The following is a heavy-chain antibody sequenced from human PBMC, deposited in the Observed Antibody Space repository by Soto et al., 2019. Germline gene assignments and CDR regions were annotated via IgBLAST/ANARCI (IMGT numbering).Heavy chain of an antibody. CDR2: IKQDGSEK. Sequence: GGSLRLSCAASGFTFSSYWMSWVRQAPGKGLEWVANIKQDGSEKYYVDSVKGRFTISRDNAKNSLYLQMNSLRAEDTAVYYCARDSRGIAARPLDYWGQGTLVTVSS. V-gene: IGHV3-7*01. D-gene: IGHD6-6*01. J-gene: IGHJ4*02. CDR3: ARDSRGIAARPLDY. CDR1: GFTFSSYW.